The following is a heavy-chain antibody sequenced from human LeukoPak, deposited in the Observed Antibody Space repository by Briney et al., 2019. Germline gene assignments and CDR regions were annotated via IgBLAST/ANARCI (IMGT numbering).Heavy chain of an antibody. V-gene: IGHV3-30-3*01. CDR3: ARGASY. Sequence: GGSLRLSCAASGFTFSSYAMHWVRQAPGKGLEWVAVISYDGSNKYYADSVKGRFTISRDNSKNTLYLQMNSLRAEDTALYYCARGASYWGQGTLVTVSS. CDR2: ISYDGSNK. CDR1: GFTFSSYA. D-gene: IGHD3-16*01. J-gene: IGHJ4*02.